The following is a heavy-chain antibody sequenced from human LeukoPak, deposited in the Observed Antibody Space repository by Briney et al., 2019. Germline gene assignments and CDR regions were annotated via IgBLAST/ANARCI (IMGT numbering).Heavy chain of an antibody. CDR2: ISSSGSTI. D-gene: IGHD3-10*01. CDR1: GFTFSSYE. CDR3: ARDWVAGVPFDAFDI. Sequence: GGSLRLSCAASGFTFSSYEMNWVRQAPGKGLEWVSYISSSGSTIYYADSVKGRFTISRDNAKNSVYLHMNSLTAEDTALYYCARDWVAGVPFDAFDIWGQGTMVSVSS. V-gene: IGHV3-48*03. J-gene: IGHJ3*02.